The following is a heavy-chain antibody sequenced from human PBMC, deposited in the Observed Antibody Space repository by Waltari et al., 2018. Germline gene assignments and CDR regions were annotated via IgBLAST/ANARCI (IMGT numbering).Heavy chain of an antibody. D-gene: IGHD4-4*01. Sequence: EVQLVESGGGLVQPGGSLKLSCVTSGFIFSGHVIHWVRQGPGKGLGWVGRSKRESNSYATKYSASLNGRFIISRDDSTNTAYLLMNSLKIEDTAVYYCIRQNDYNTLDVWGKGTTVTIS. V-gene: IGHV3-73*02. CDR2: SKRESNSYAT. J-gene: IGHJ6*03. CDR1: GFIFSGHV. CDR3: IRQNDYNTLDV.